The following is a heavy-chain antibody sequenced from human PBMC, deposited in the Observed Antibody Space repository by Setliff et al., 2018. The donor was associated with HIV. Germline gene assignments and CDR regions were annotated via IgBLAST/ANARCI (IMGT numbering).Heavy chain of an antibody. CDR3: AKDLVYYDSSGDLDY. V-gene: IGHV4-30-4*08. J-gene: IGHJ4*02. CDR1: GDSISSGDYY. D-gene: IGHD3-22*01. CDR2: IYYSGST. Sequence: SSETLSLTCTVSGDSISSGDYYWSWIRQPPGKGLEWIGNIYYSGSTYYNPSLKSRVTIPRDNSKNTLYLQMNSLRAEDTAVYYCAKDLVYYDSSGDLDYWGQGTLVTVSS.